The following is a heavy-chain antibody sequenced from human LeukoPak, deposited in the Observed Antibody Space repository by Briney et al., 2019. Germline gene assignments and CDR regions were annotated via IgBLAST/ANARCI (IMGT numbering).Heavy chain of an antibody. D-gene: IGHD6-19*01. V-gene: IGHV1-18*01. CDR3: ASSSVAVAGSVFDY. J-gene: IGHJ4*02. Sequence: ASVKVSCKASGYTFTSYGISWVRQAPGQGLEWMGWISTYNGNTHYAQKLQGRVTMTTATSTSTAYMDLRSLRSDDTAVYYCASSSVAVAGSVFDYWGQGTLVTVSS. CDR1: GYTFTSYG. CDR2: ISTYNGNT.